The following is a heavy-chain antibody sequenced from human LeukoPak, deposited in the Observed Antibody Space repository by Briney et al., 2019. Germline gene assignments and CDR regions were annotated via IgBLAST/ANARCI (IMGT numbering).Heavy chain of an antibody. J-gene: IGHJ6*03. CDR1: RFTFSSYA. Sequence: PGGSLRLSCAASRFTFSSYAMHWVRQAPGKGLEWVAVISYDGSNKYYADSVKGRFTISRDNSKNTLYLQMNSLRAEDTAVYYCARVSAPITMVRGVMFYYMDVWGKGTTVTVSS. CDR3: ARVSAPITMVRGVMFYYMDV. V-gene: IGHV3-30*04. D-gene: IGHD3-10*01. CDR2: ISYDGSNK.